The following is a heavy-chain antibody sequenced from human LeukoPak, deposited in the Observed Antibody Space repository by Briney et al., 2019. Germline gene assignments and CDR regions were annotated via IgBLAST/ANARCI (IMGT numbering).Heavy chain of an antibody. CDR2: FFVIGFP. D-gene: IGHD2-15*01. Sequence: GGSLRSSCAALGSTFNTYAMSWVGQPPGKGLEWASIFFVIGFPYYAGSVKGRFTISRDNSRNTLYLQMNSLRAEDTAVYYCAKVSRGYCRGGTCYYYYCLDVWGQGTTVTVSS. CDR1: GSTFNTYA. V-gene: IGHV3-23*01. CDR3: AKVSRGYCRGGTCYYYYCLDV. J-gene: IGHJ6*02.